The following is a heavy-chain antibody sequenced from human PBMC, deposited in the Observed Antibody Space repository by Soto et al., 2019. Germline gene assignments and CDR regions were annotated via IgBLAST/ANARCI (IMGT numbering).Heavy chain of an antibody. CDR2: IYYSGST. D-gene: IGHD2-15*01. Sequence: QVQLQESGPGLVKPSETLSLTCTVSGGSISSSYWSWIRQSPGKGLEWIGYIYYSGSTNYNPSLKSRVTISVHTSKNQFSLKLSSVTAADTAVYYCARRLGGGNAGYFDLWGRGTLVTVSP. CDR3: ARRLGGGNAGYFDL. CDR1: GGSISSSY. V-gene: IGHV4-59*08. J-gene: IGHJ2*01.